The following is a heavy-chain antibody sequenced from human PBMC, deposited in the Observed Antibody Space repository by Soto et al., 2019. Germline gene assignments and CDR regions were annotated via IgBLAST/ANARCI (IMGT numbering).Heavy chain of an antibody. Sequence: ASVKVSCKASGYTFTSYGISWVRQAPGQGLEWMGWISAYNGNTNYAQKLQGRVTMTTDTSTSTAYMELRSLRSDDTAVYYCARDDYYDSSGYQGWFDPWGQGTLVTVSS. CDR1: GYTFTSYG. CDR3: ARDDYYDSSGYQGWFDP. CDR2: ISAYNGNT. J-gene: IGHJ5*02. D-gene: IGHD3-22*01. V-gene: IGHV1-18*01.